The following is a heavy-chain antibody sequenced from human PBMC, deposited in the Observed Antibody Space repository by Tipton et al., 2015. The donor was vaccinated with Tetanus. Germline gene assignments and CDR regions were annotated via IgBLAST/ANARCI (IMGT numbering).Heavy chain of an antibody. V-gene: IGHV4-34*01. J-gene: IGHJ6*02. D-gene: IGHD3-10*01. CDR1: GGTFNNYF. Sequence: LRLSCAVYGGTFNNYFWTWIRQPPGKGLEWIGEINYDGSTNYSPSLKSRVTLSLDTTKKQVSLKLSSVTAADTAVYYCVRGDYYGSGTYDVWGQGTTVTVPS. CDR3: VRGDYYGSGTYDV. CDR2: INYDGST.